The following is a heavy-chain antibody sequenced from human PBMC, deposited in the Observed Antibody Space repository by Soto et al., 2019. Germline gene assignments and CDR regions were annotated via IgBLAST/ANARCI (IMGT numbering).Heavy chain of an antibody. Sequence: GGSLRLSCAASGFTVSSSYMSWVRQAPGKGLEWVSVIYRGGDTFCGNSLKGRFTISRDNSKNMLYLQMNSLSGEDPAVYYGAGVRAFGCTSTTCYFDSGWFDPWGQGTLVTVSS. J-gene: IGHJ5*02. V-gene: IGHV3-66*01. D-gene: IGHD2-2*01. CDR3: AGVRAFGCTSTTCYFDSGWFDP. CDR1: GFTVSSSY. CDR2: IYRGGDT.